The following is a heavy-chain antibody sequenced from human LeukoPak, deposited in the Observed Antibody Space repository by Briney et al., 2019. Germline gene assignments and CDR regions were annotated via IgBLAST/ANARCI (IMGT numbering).Heavy chain of an antibody. D-gene: IGHD3-9*01. V-gene: IGHV4-39*01. CDR2: VFYSGST. J-gene: IGHJ4*02. CDR1: GGSISSGSYY. CDR3: ARHSSTIIRDPFDY. Sequence: PSETLSLTCTVSGGSISSGSYYWGWIRQPPGKGLEWIGSVFYSGSTYYNPSLKSRVTISVDTSKNQFSLKRSSVAAADTAMYYCARHSSTIIRDPFDYWGQGTLVTVSS.